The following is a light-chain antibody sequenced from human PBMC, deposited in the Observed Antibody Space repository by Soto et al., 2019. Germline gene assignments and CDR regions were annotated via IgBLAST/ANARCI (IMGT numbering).Light chain of an antibody. CDR2: QDS. V-gene: IGLV3-1*01. J-gene: IGLJ1*01. Sequence: SYELTQPPSVSVSPGQTASITCSGDKLGDKYACWYQQKPGQSPVLVIYQDSKRPSGIPERFSGSNSGNTAPLTISGTQAMDEADYYWQAWDSSSGEVFGTGTKVTVL. CDR1: KLGDKY. CDR3: QAWDSSSGEV.